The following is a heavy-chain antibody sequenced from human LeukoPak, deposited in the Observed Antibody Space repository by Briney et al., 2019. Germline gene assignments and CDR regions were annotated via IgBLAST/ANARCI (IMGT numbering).Heavy chain of an antibody. J-gene: IGHJ4*02. Sequence: PSETLSLTCTVSGGSISSSSYYWGWIRQPPGKGLEWIGSIYYSGSTYYNPSLKSRVTISVDTSKKQFSLKLSSVPPPYTRLFYFTGHDYSNLPKIDGWGQRTLVTASS. D-gene: IGHD4-11*01. V-gene: IGHV4-39*01. CDR2: IYYSGST. CDR1: GGSISSSSYY. CDR3: TGHDYSNLPKIDG.